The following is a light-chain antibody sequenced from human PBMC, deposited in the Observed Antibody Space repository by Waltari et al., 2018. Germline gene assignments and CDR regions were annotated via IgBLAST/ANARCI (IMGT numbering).Light chain of an antibody. J-gene: IGKJ4*01. Sequence: IVMTQSPATLSVSPGERATLSCRASQSISSNLAWYQQKPGQAPRLLIYGTSTRATGIPARFSGSGSGTEFTLIISSLQSEDFVVYYCQQYNNWPLTFGGGTKV. V-gene: IGKV3-15*01. CDR3: QQYNNWPLT. CDR2: GTS. CDR1: QSISSN.